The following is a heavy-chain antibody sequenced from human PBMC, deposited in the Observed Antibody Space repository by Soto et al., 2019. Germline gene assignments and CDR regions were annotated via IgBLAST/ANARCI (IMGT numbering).Heavy chain of an antibody. V-gene: IGHV6-1*01. J-gene: IGHJ3*02. CDR3: ASWGWSKDAFDI. CDR2: TYYRSKWYN. Sequence: PSQTLSLICAISGDSFSSNSAAWNWIRQSPSRGLEWLGRTYYRSKWYNDYAVSVKSRITINPDTSKNQFSLQLNSVTPEDTAVYYCASWGWSKDAFDIWGQETMVTVS. D-gene: IGHD3-16*01. CDR1: GDSFSSNSAA.